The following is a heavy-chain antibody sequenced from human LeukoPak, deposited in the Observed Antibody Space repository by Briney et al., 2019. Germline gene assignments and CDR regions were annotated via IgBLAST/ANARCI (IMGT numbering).Heavy chain of an antibody. D-gene: IGHD3-16*02. CDR2: IYTSGST. Sequence: SETLSLTCTVSGGSISSGSYYWSWIRQPAGKGLEWIGRIYTSGSTNYNPSLKSRVTISVDTSKNQFSLKLSSVTAADTAVYYCARVYDYVWGSYPTYAFDIWGQGTMVTVSS. CDR1: GGSISSGSYY. J-gene: IGHJ3*02. CDR3: ARVYDYVWGSYPTYAFDI. V-gene: IGHV4-61*02.